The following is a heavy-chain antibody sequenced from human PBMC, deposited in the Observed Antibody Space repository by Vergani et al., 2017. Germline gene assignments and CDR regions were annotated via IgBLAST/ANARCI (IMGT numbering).Heavy chain of an antibody. CDR3: TRSIVSRNPPDYFDN. V-gene: IGHV4-59*01. CDR2: VEDSGYF. Sequence: QVQLQESGPGLVRPSETLSLTCTVSGGSLSGYYWNWIRQTPGEGLEWIGYVEDSGYFNYNPSLKTRVSMSSDTSNNQFSLMLSSVTGAGTAVYYCTRSIVSRNPPDYFDNWGQGTLVTVSS. D-gene: IGHD1-14*01. CDR1: GGSLSGYY. J-gene: IGHJ4*02.